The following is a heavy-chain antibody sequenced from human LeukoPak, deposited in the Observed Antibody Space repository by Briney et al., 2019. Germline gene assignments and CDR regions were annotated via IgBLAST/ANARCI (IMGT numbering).Heavy chain of an antibody. CDR3: VRGYSFGPYGMDV. CDR2: ISDSGGST. J-gene: IGHJ6*02. Sequence: GESLKISCSASGFPFGSYAMHWVRQAPGKGLEYVSAISDSGGSTYYADSVKGRFTISRDNSKNTLYLQMSSLRAEDTAVYFCVRGYSFGPYGMDVWGQGTTVTVSS. D-gene: IGHD2-15*01. CDR1: GFPFGSYA. V-gene: IGHV3-64D*09.